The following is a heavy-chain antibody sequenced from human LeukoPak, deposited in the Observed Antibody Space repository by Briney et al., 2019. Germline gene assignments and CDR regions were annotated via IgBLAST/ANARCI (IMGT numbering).Heavy chain of an antibody. CDR3: ARGRMFAGFSDY. CDR1: GGSISSGGYY. J-gene: IGHJ4*02. V-gene: IGHV4-31*03. CDR2: IYYSGST. D-gene: IGHD3-9*01. Sequence: SQTLSLTCTVSGGSISSGGYYWSWIRQHPGKGLEWIGYIYYSGSTYYNPSLKSRVTISVDTSKNQFSLKLSSVTAADTAVYYCARGRMFAGFSDYWGQGTLVTVSS.